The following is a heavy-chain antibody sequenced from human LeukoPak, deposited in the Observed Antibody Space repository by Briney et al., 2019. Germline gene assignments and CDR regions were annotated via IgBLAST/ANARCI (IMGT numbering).Heavy chain of an antibody. CDR3: ARHYYGSGSQDFDY. CDR2: IYYSGST. CDR1: GGSISSSSYY. J-gene: IGHJ4*02. Sequence: SDTLSLTCTVSGGSISSSSYYWGWIRQPPETGLEWSGSIYYSGSTYYNPSLKSRVTISVDTSKNQFSLKLSSVTAADTAVYYCARHYYGSGSQDFDYWGQGTLVTVSS. D-gene: IGHD3-10*01. V-gene: IGHV4-39*01.